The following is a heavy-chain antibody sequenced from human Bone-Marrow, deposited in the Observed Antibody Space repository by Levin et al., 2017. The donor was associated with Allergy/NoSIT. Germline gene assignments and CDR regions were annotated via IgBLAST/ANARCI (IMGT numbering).Heavy chain of an antibody. CDR1: GFTFSDYY. CDR2: IGSSDSSI. Sequence: GGSLRLSCAASGFTFSDYYMSWIRQAPGKGLEWVSYIGSSDSSIYYADSVKGRFTVSRDNAKNSLYLQMNSLRSEDTAVYYCARDGGRYCSSTSCYSGYYYYGMDVWGQGTTVTVSS. V-gene: IGHV3-11*01. D-gene: IGHD2-2*02. J-gene: IGHJ6*02. CDR3: ARDGGRYCSSTSCYSGYYYYGMDV.